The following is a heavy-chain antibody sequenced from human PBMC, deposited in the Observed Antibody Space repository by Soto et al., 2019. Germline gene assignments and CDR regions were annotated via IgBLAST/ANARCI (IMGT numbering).Heavy chain of an antibody. Sequence: GGSLRLSCAALGFTCANFGRHWVSKAPGKGLVWVSRIDSDGSSTSYADSVKGRFTISRDNAKNTVILRMNSLRGDDTAVYYCARVSSSGWYDPFDYWGQGTLVTVSS. V-gene: IGHV3-74*01. CDR1: GFTCANFG. J-gene: IGHJ4*02. D-gene: IGHD6-19*01. CDR3: ARVSSSGWYDPFDY. CDR2: IDSDGSST.